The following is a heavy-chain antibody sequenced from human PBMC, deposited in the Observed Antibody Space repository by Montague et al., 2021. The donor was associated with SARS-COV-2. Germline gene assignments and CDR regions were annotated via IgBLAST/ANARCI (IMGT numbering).Heavy chain of an antibody. V-gene: IGHV4-39*07. D-gene: IGHD2-15*01. CDR3: ARGSGCSSGSCYSEWDPHYSYGMDV. CDR2: IYYSGST. J-gene: IGHJ6*02. Sequence: SETLSLTCTVSGGSISSSGYYWGWIRQPPGKGLECIGSIYYSGSTYYNPSLKSRVIISVDTSKNQFSLKLSSVTAADTAVYYCARGSGCSSGSCYSEWDPHYSYGMDVWGQGTTVTVSS. CDR1: GGSISSSGYY.